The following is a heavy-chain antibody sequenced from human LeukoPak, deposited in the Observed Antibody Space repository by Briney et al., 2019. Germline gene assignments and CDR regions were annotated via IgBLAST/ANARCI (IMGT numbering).Heavy chain of an antibody. CDR2: INPSGGST. Sequence: SVKVSCKASGYTFTSYYMHWVRQAPGQGLEWMGIINPSGGSTSYAQKFQGRVTITADESTSTAYMELSSLRSEDTAVYFCARDRGYSYAKKSSNYYYMDVWGKGTTVTISS. CDR3: ARDRGYSYAKKSSNYYYMDV. D-gene: IGHD5-18*01. CDR1: GYTFTSYY. J-gene: IGHJ6*03. V-gene: IGHV1-46*01.